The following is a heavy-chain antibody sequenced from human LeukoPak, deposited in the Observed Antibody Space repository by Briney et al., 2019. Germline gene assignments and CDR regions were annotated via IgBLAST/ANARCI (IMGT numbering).Heavy chain of an antibody. D-gene: IGHD2-21*02. CDR3: ARVAYCGGDCYTYGMDV. Sequence: GGSLRLSCAASGFTFSSYAMHWVRQAPGKGLEYVSAISSNGGSTYYANSVKGRFTISRDNSKNTLYLQMGSLRAEDMAVYYCARVAYCGGDCYTYGMDVWGQGTTVTVSS. CDR1: GFTFSSYA. CDR2: ISSNGGST. V-gene: IGHV3-64*01. J-gene: IGHJ6*02.